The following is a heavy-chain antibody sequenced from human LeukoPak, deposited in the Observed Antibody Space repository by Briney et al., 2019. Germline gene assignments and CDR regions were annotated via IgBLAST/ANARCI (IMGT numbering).Heavy chain of an antibody. Sequence: PGGSLRLSCAASGFTFSSYWMHWVRQAPGKGLVWVSRIDTDGTSTSYADSVKGRFTISRDNSKNTLDLQMNSLGAEDTAVYFCAKDYIGYDQDFDYWGQGTLVTVSS. CDR2: IDTDGTST. V-gene: IGHV3-74*01. CDR1: GFTFSSYW. CDR3: AKDYIGYDQDFDY. J-gene: IGHJ4*02. D-gene: IGHD2-2*01.